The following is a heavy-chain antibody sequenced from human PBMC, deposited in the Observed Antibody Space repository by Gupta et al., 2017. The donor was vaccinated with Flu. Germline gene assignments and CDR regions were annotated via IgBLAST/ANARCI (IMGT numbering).Heavy chain of an antibody. J-gene: IGHJ6*02. CDR1: GGSFSGYY. V-gene: IGHV4-34*01. D-gene: IGHD3-22*01. CDR2: INHSGST. Sequence: QVQLQQWGAGLLKPSETLSLTCAVYGGSFSGYYWSWIRQPPGKGLEWIGEINHSGSTNYNPSLKSRVTISVDTSKNQFSLKLSSVTAADTAVYYCARGRRVRDYYDSSGYYKYYYGMDVWGQGTTVTVSS. CDR3: ARGRRVRDYYDSSGYYKYYYGMDV.